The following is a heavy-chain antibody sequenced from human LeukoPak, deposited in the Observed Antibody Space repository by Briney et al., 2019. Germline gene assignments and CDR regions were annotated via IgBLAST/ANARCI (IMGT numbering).Heavy chain of an antibody. D-gene: IGHD3-9*01. V-gene: IGHV3-33*08. CDR2: IWYDGSNK. J-gene: IGHJ3*02. Sequence: GGSLRLSCAASGFTFSSYSMNWVRQAPGKGLEWVAVIWYDGSNKYYADSVKGRFTISRDNSKNTLYLQMSSLRAEDTAVYYCARGTVTISNAFDIWGQGTMVTVSS. CDR1: GFTFSSYS. CDR3: ARGTVTISNAFDI.